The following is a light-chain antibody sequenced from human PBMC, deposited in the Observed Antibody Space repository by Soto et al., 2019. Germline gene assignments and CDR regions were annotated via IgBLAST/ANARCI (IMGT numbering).Light chain of an antibody. CDR3: QHYNSYSEA. CDR1: QTISSW. J-gene: IGKJ1*01. V-gene: IGKV1-5*03. Sequence: DIQMTQSPSTLSGSVGYRVSITVLASQTISSWLAWYQQKPGKAPKLLIYKASTLKSGVPSRFSGSGSGTEFTLTISSLQPDDFATYYCQHYNSYSEAFGQGTKVDI. CDR2: KAS.